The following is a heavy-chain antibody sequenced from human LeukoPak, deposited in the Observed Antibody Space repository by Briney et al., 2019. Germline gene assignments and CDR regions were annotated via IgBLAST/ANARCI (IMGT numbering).Heavy chain of an antibody. CDR3: ARTYDFGRGPPGDAFDN. Sequence: GSLRLSCAASGFPFTMFGMNWVRQAPGKGLQWVSYIDGNSGIKYYADSVQGRFTISRDNAQDSVFLQMTSLRVDDTAVYYCARTYDFGRGPPGDAFDNWGQGTLVTVPS. J-gene: IGHJ3*02. V-gene: IGHV3-48*01. CDR2: IDGNSGIK. CDR1: GFPFTMFG. D-gene: IGHD3-3*01.